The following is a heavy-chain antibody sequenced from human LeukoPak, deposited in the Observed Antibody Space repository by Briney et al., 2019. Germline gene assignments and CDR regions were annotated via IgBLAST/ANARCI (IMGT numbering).Heavy chain of an antibody. D-gene: IGHD6-19*01. CDR1: GGSISSGSYY. J-gene: IGHJ6*02. CDR3: ARVPISSGWYPVYV. V-gene: IGHV4-61*02. Sequence: SQTLSLTCTVSGGSISSGSYYWSWIRQPAGKGLEWIGRIYTSGSTDYNPSLKSRVTISVDTSKNQFSLKLSSVTAADTAVYYCARVPISSGWYPVYVWGQGTTVTVSS. CDR2: IYTSGST.